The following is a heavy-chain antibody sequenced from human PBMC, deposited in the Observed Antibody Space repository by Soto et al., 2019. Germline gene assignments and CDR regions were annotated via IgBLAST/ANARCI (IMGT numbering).Heavy chain of an antibody. CDR2: ISSSSSYI. D-gene: IGHD6-6*01. CDR3: ARGKIAARPFNYY. V-gene: IGHV3-21*01. Sequence: PGGSLRLSCAASGFTFSSYSMNWVRQAPGKGLEWVSSISSSSSYIYYADSVKGRFTISRDNAKNSLYLQMNSLRAEDTAVYYCARGKIAARPFNYYWGQGTLVTVSS. CDR1: GFTFSSYS. J-gene: IGHJ4*02.